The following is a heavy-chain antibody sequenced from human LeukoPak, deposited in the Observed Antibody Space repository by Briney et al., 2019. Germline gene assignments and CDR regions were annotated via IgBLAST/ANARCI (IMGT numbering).Heavy chain of an antibody. Sequence: SQTLSLTCAISGDTISTNRIAWNWIRQSPSRGLEWLGRTYYTSKWKTDYALSVKSRITINPDTSRNHFSLQLNSVTPEDTAVYYCAGDHGGNFDYWGQGTLVTVSS. V-gene: IGHV6-1*01. CDR3: AGDHGGNFDY. J-gene: IGHJ4*02. CDR1: GDTISTNRIA. D-gene: IGHD3-16*01. CDR2: TYYTSKWKT.